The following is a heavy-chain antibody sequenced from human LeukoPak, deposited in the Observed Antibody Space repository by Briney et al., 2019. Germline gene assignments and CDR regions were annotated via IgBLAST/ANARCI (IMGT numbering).Heavy chain of an antibody. D-gene: IGHD6-13*01. V-gene: IGHV4-59*01. CDR1: GGSISSYY. J-gene: IGHJ4*02. Sequence: KSSETLSLTCTVSGGSISSYYCSWIRQPPGKGLEWIGYIYYSGSTNYNPSLKSRVTISVDTSKNQFSLNLSSVTAADPAVYYCARGTSIAAAVDYWGQGTLVIVSS. CDR3: ARGTSIAAAVDY. CDR2: IYYSGST.